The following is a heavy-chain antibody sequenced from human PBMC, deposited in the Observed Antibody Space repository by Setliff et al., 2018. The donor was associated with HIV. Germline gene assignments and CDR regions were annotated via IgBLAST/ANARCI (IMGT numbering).Heavy chain of an antibody. Sequence: SETLSLTCTVSGASINSGIYYWNWIRQHPEKGLEWIGYIYDSVSAYYNPALRSRVSISINTSKNEFSLNLNSVTAADTAVYYCARHGFNMLMGMDVFDLWGKGTTVTVS. D-gene: IGHD3-10*02. CDR3: ARHGFNMLMGMDVFDL. CDR1: GASINSGIYY. J-gene: IGHJ6*03. CDR2: IYDSVSA. V-gene: IGHV4-31*03.